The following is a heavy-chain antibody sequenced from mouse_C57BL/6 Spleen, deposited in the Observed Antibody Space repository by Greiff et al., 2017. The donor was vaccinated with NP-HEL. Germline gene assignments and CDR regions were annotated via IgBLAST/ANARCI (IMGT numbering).Heavy chain of an antibody. Sequence: EVQLQQSGPELVKPGASVKISCKASGYTFTDYYMNWVKQSHGKSLEWIGDINPNNGGTSYNQKFKGKATFTVDKSSSTAYMELRRLTSEDSAVYYCARTFYYGYDAEYYYAMDYWGQGTSVTVSS. V-gene: IGHV1-26*01. CDR3: ARTFYYGYDAEYYYAMDY. D-gene: IGHD2-2*01. CDR2: INPNNGGT. CDR1: GYTFTDYY. J-gene: IGHJ4*01.